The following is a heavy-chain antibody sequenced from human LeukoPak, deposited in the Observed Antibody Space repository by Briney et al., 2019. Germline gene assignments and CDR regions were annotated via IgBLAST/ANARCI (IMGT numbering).Heavy chain of an antibody. D-gene: IGHD1-26*01. CDR2: IRYDGSNK. CDR3: AKPHPTYYYYMDV. CDR1: GFTLSSYG. Sequence: GGSLRLSCAASGFTLSSYGMHWVRQAPGKGLEWVAFIRYDGSNKYYADSVKGRFTISRDNSKNTLYLQMNSLRAEDTAVYYCAKPHPTYYYYMDVWGKGTTVTISS. J-gene: IGHJ6*03. V-gene: IGHV3-30*02.